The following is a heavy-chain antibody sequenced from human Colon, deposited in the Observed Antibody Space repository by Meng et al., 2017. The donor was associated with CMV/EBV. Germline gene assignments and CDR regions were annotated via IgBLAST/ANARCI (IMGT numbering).Heavy chain of an antibody. D-gene: IGHD3-3*01. CDR2: IYWIDDQ. CDR1: GFSLHDPGVG. Sequence: SGPTLVKPTQTLTLTCPFCGFSLHDPGVGVGWVRQPPGKALEWLALIYWIDDQRYNPSLKTRLTITKDTSKNQVVLTMTNMDPVDTATYYCAHSFYDVWTGYPAPTWFDPWGRGILVTVSS. V-gene: IGHV2-5*01. J-gene: IGHJ5*02. CDR3: AHSFYDVWTGYPAPTWFDP.